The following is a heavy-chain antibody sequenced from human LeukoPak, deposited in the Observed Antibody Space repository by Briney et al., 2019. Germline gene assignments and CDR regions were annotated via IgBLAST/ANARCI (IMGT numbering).Heavy chain of an antibody. V-gene: IGHV3-74*01. CDR3: AKDLSWNTADR. D-gene: IGHD5-18*01. CDR2: INPDGTII. CDR1: GCTYSDYW. Sequence: GGPLRLSCVGSGCTYSDYWKHWFRQAPGKGPVWVSRINPDGTIIDYADSVKGRFSISRDNAKNLLYLQMNGLRADDTAVYYCAKDLSWNTADRWGQGILVTVSS. J-gene: IGHJ5*02.